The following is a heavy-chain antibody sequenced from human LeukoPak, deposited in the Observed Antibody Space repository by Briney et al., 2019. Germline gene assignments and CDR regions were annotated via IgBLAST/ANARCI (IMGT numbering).Heavy chain of an antibody. CDR2: FDPEDGET. CDR3: ATGIFGVVKCFDY. CDR1: GYTLTELS. V-gene: IGHV1-24*01. Sequence: GASVKVSCKVSGYTLTELSMHWVRQAPGKGLEWMGGFDPEDGETIYTQKFQGRVTMTEDTPTDTAYMELSSLRSEDTAVYYCATGIFGVVKCFDYWGQGTLVTVSS. D-gene: IGHD3-3*01. J-gene: IGHJ4*02.